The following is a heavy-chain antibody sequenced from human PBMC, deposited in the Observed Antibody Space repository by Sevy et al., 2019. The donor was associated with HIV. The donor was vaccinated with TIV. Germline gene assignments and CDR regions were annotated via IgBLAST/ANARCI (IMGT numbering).Heavy chain of an antibody. CDR2: ISWDAKKT. Sequence: GGSLRLSCAASGFTFDDYTMHWVRQVPGKGLEWVSLISWDAKKTDYADSVEDRFTVSRDNRKNSLYLQMNSLRSEDTALYFCAKDIPVYSGFDHWGQGTLVTVSS. V-gene: IGHV3-43*01. CDR1: GFTFDDYT. J-gene: IGHJ4*02. CDR3: AKDIPVYSGFDH. D-gene: IGHD3-10*01.